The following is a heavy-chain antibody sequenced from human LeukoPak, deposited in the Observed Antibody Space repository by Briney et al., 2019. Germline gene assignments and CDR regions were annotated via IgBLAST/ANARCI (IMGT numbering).Heavy chain of an antibody. D-gene: IGHD6-13*01. CDR2: MNPNGGNT. Sequence: ASVKVSCKASGYTFTSYDINWVRQATGQGLEWMGWMNPNGGNTGYAQKFQGRVTMTRNTSISTAYMELSSLRSEDTAVYYCARIESSTIYYYYGMDVWGQGTTVTVSS. CDR3: ARIESSTIYYYYGMDV. V-gene: IGHV1-8*01. CDR1: GYTFTSYD. J-gene: IGHJ6*02.